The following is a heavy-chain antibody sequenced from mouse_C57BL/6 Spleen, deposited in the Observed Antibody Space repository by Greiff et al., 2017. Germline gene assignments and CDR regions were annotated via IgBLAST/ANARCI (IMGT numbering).Heavy chain of an antibody. V-gene: IGHV1-53*01. CDR2: INPSNGGT. J-gene: IGHJ1*03. D-gene: IGHD1-1*02. CDR3: ARLNGYWYFDV. Sequence: QVHVKQPGTELVKPGASVKLSCKASGYTFTSYWMHWVKQRPGQGLEWIGNINPSNGGTNYNEKLKSKATLTVDKSSSTAYMQLSSLTSEDSAVYYCARLNGYWYFDVWGTGTTVTVSS. CDR1: GYTFTSYW.